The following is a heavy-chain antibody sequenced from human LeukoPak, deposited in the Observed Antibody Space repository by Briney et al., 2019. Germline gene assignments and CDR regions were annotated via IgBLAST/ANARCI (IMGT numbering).Heavy chain of an antibody. J-gene: IGHJ4*02. D-gene: IGHD4-17*01. V-gene: IGHV4-31*03. CDR1: GGSISSGGYY. Sequence: SETLSLTCTVSGGSISSGGYYWSWIRQHPGKGLEWIGYIYYSGSTYYNPSPKSRVTIPVDTSKNQFSLKLSSVTAADTAVYYCAREMTTVTRAFDYWGQGTLVTVSS. CDR2: IYYSGST. CDR3: AREMTTVTRAFDY.